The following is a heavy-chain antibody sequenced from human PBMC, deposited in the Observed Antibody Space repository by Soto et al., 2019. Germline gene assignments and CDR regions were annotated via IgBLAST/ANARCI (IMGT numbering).Heavy chain of an antibody. V-gene: IGHV5-51*01. D-gene: IGHD4-4*01. CDR2: IYPGDSDT. CDR3: ARPHSNYYNGMDV. CDR1: GYSFTSYW. J-gene: IGHJ6*02. Sequence: GEALKVSCKGSGYSFTSYWIGWVRQMPGKGLEWMGIIYPGDSDTRYSPSFQGQVTISADKSISTAYLQWSSLKASDTAMYYSARPHSNYYNGMDVWGQGTTVTVSS.